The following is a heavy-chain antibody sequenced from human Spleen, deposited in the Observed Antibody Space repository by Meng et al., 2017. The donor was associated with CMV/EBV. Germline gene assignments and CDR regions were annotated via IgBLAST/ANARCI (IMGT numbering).Heavy chain of an antibody. V-gene: IGHV1-18*01. CDR3: ARYYYGSGSYDKDFREDWLDP. Sequence: ASVKVSCKASGYSFTSYGISWVRQAPGQGLEWMGWIRVYNGNTNYAQKLQGRVTLTTDTATSTAFMVLRSLRSDDTAVYYCARYYYGSGSYDKDFREDWLDPWGQGTLVTVSS. CDR2: IRVYNGNT. CDR1: GYSFTSYG. D-gene: IGHD3-10*01. J-gene: IGHJ5*02.